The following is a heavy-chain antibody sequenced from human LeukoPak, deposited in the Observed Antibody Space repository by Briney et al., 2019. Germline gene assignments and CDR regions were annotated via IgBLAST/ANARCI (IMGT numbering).Heavy chain of an antibody. CDR2: ISGSGGST. CDR3: AKVMGTMIVYPFDY. D-gene: IGHD3-22*01. Sequence: SWGSLRLSCAASGFTFSSYAMSWVRQAPGKGLEWVSAISGSGGSTYYADSVKGRFTISRDNSKNTLYLQMNSLRAEDTAVYYCAKVMGTMIVYPFDYWGQGTLVTVSS. J-gene: IGHJ4*02. V-gene: IGHV3-23*01. CDR1: GFTFSSYA.